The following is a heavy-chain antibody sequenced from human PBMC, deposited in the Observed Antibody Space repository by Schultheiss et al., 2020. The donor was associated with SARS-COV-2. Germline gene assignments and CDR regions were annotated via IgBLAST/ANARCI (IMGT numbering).Heavy chain of an antibody. D-gene: IGHD5-18*01. CDR1: GYTFTGYY. CDR3: ARDHPTAMVTLSSYYYGMDV. J-gene: IGHJ6*02. CDR2: INPNSGGT. V-gene: IGHV1-2*02. Sequence: ASVKVSCKASGYTFTGYYMHWVRQAPGQGLEWMGWINPNSGGTNYAQKFQGRVTMTTDTSTSTAYMELRSLRSDDTAVYYCARDHPTAMVTLSSYYYGMDVWGQGTTVTVSS.